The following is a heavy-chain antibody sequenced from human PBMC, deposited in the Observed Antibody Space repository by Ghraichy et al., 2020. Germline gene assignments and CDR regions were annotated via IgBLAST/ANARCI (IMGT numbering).Heavy chain of an antibody. Sequence: ASVKVSCKASGYTFIDYYMHWVRQAPGQGLEWMGWINPKSGGTNHAQKFQGRVTMTRDTSITTAYMELSRLRSDDTAVYYCHSSTYLRPGYWGQGTLVTVSS. CDR1: GYTFIDYY. J-gene: IGHJ4*02. D-gene: IGHD3-22*01. CDR2: INPKSGGT. V-gene: IGHV1-2*02. CDR3: HSSTYLRPGY.